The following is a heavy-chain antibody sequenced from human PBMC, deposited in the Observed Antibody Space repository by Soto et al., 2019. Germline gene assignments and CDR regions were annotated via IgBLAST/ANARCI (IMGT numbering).Heavy chain of an antibody. Sequence: GGSLRLSCAASGFTFSSYAMSWVRQAPGKGLEWVSAISGSGGSTYYADSVKGRFTISRDNSKNTLYLQMNSLRAEDTAVYYCAKHQTETTIGGVVIIPLDNWLDSWGQGTLVTVSS. CDR3: AKHQTETTIGGVVIIPLDNWLDS. D-gene: IGHD3-3*01. J-gene: IGHJ5*01. CDR1: GFTFSSYA. CDR2: ISGSGGST. V-gene: IGHV3-23*01.